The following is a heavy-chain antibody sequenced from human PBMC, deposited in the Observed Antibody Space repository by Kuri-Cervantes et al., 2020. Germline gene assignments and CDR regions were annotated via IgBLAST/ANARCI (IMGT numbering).Heavy chain of an antibody. J-gene: IGHJ4*02. V-gene: IGHV1-45*02. D-gene: IGHD3-3*01. CDR3: ARGRAARFLEWLLSY. Sequence: SVKVSCKASGYTFTYRYLHWVRQAPGQALEWMGWITPFNGNTNYAQKFQDRVTITRDRSMSTAYMELSSLRSEDTAVYYCARGRAARFLEWLLSYWGQGTLVTVSS. CDR1: GYTFTYRY. CDR2: ITPFNGNT.